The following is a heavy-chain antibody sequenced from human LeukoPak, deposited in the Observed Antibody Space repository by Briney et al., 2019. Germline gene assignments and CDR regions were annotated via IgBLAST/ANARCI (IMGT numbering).Heavy chain of an antibody. CDR3: ARNYYDSSAYYYFDY. CDR1: GFTFSNSY. V-gene: IGHV3-66*01. J-gene: IGHJ4*02. CDR2: IYSGGGT. D-gene: IGHD3-22*01. Sequence: GGSLRLSCAASGFTFSNSYMNWVRQAPGKGLEWVSLIYSGGGTYHADSVKGRFTISRDNSKNTLYLQMNSLRAEDTAVYYCARNYYDSSAYYYFDYWGQGTLVTVSS.